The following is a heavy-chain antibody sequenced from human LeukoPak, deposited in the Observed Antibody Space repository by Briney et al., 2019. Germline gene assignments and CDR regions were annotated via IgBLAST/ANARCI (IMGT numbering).Heavy chain of an antibody. V-gene: IGHV3-7*04. J-gene: IGHJ3*02. D-gene: IGHD1-26*01. CDR3: ARDGYSGSYYDI. CDR1: GLTFTRYW. CDR2: LKPDGGEK. Sequence: GGSLRLSCAASGLTFTRYWMSWVRQAPGKGLEWVANLKPDGGEKCYVDSVKGRFTISRDNAKNSLYLQMNSMRVEDTAVYYCARDGYSGSYYDIWGQGTMVTVSS.